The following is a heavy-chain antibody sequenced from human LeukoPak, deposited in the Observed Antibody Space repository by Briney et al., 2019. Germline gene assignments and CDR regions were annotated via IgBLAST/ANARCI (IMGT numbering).Heavy chain of an antibody. CDR3: ARVRGQQLVGAAGGGVDY. V-gene: IGHV3-21*01. CDR1: GFTFSSYS. Sequence: PGGSLRLSCAASGFTFSSYSMNWVRQAPGKGLEWVSSISSSSSYIYYADSVKGRFTISRDNAKNSLYLQMNSLRAEDTAVYYCARVRGQQLVGAAGGGVDYWGQGTPVTVSS. J-gene: IGHJ4*02. CDR2: ISSSSSYI. D-gene: IGHD6-13*01.